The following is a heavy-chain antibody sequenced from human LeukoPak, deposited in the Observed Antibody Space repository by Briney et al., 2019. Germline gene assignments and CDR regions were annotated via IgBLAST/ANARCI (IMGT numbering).Heavy chain of an antibody. V-gene: IGHV4-34*01. CDR3: ARSVVPAAIRLHGMDV. Sequence: SETLSLTCAVYGGSFSGYYWSWIRQPPGKGLDWIGEINHSGSTNYNPSLKSRVTISVDTSKNQFSLKLSSVTAADTAVYYCARSVVPAAIRLHGMDVWGQGTTVTVSS. J-gene: IGHJ6*02. CDR1: GGSFSGYY. CDR2: INHSGST. D-gene: IGHD2-2*02.